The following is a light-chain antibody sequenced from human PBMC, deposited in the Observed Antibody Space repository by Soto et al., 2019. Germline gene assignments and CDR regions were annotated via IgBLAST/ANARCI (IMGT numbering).Light chain of an antibody. J-gene: IGLJ2*01. CDR2: EVS. V-gene: IGLV2-14*01. Sequence: QSALTQPASVSGSPGQSVTISCTGTSSDIGRYKFVSWFQQHPGKAPKLLISEVSKRPSGVSDRFSGSKSGDTASLTISGLQAEDEADYYCSSYRSGTTVVFGAGTKLTVL. CDR3: SSYRSGTTVV. CDR1: SSDIGRYKF.